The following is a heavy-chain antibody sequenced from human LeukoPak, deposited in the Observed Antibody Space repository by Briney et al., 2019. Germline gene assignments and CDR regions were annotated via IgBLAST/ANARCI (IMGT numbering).Heavy chain of an antibody. D-gene: IGHD3-22*01. V-gene: IGHV3-21*04. CDR2: ISSRSYI. CDR3: AKAREVITSYFDY. CDR1: GFTFSSYS. J-gene: IGHJ4*02. Sequence: GGSLRLSCAASGFTFSSYSMNWVRQAPGKGLEWVSSISSRSYIYYADSVKGRFTISRDNAKNSLYLQMNSLRAEDTAVYYCAKAREVITSYFDYWGQGTLVTVSS.